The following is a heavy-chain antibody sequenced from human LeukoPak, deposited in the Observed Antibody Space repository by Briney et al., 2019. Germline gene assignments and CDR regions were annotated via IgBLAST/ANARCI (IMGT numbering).Heavy chain of an antibody. Sequence: PGGSLRLSCAASGFTFSSYGMHWVRQAPGKGLEWVAVISYDGSNKYCADSVKGRFTISRDNSKNTLYLQMNSLRAEDTAVYYCAKDIMTTVTRGGLSNWFDPWGQGTLVTVSS. V-gene: IGHV3-30*18. CDR1: GFTFSSYG. J-gene: IGHJ5*02. D-gene: IGHD4-17*01. CDR3: AKDIMTTVTRGGLSNWFDP. CDR2: ISYDGSNK.